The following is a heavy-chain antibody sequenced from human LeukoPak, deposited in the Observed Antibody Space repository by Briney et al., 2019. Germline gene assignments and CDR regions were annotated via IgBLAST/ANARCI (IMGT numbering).Heavy chain of an antibody. J-gene: IGHJ3*02. CDR1: GGSISSYY. Sequence: SETLSLTCTVSGGSISSYYWSWIRQPPGKGLEWIGYIYYSGSTNYNPSLKSRVTISVDTSKNQFSLKLSSVTAADTAVYYCARDYDDASAFDIWGQGTMVTVSS. D-gene: IGHD3-16*01. CDR3: ARDYDDASAFDI. V-gene: IGHV4-59*01. CDR2: IYYSGST.